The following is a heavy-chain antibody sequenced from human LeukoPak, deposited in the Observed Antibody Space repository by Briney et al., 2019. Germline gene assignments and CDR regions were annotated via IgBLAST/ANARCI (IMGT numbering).Heavy chain of an antibody. CDR1: EFTYG. CDR2: ISSSSSYI. CDR3: ARDGPELGYAFDI. Sequence: GGSLRLSCTASEFTYGMNWVRQAPGKGLEWVSSISSSSSYIYYADSVKGRFTISRDNAKNSLYLQMNSLRAEDTAVYYCARDGPELGYAFDIWGQGTMVTVSS. J-gene: IGHJ3*02. V-gene: IGHV3-21*01. D-gene: IGHD1-26*01.